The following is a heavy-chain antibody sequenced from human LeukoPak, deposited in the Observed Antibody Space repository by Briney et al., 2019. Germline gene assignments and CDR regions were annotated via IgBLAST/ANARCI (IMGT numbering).Heavy chain of an antibody. Sequence: GGSLRLSCATSGFSVFSNYMTWVRQAPGKGLEWVAVSYRRDTTFYADAVKGRFIISTDSSRKTVYLQMNSLRVDDTAMYYCARIYGNSTIADAFDIWGQGTMVIVSS. CDR1: GFSVFSNY. J-gene: IGHJ3*02. V-gene: IGHV3-53*01. CDR3: ARIYGNSTIADAFDI. CDR2: SYRRDTT. D-gene: IGHD2-21*01.